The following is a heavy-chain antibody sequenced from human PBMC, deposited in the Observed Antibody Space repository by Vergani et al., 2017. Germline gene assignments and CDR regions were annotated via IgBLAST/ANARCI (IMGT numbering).Heavy chain of an antibody. Sequence: QVQLVQSGAEVKKPGSSVKVSCKASGGTFSSYAISWVRQAPGQGLEWMGRIIPILGIANYAQKFQGRVTITADKSTSTAYMELSSLRSEDTAVYYCASSKSWRWLQLNDGYYFDYGGQGTLVTVSS. CDR1: GGTFSSYA. CDR3: ASSKSWRWLQLNDGYYFDY. V-gene: IGHV1-69*04. D-gene: IGHD5-24*01. J-gene: IGHJ4*02. CDR2: IIPILGIA.